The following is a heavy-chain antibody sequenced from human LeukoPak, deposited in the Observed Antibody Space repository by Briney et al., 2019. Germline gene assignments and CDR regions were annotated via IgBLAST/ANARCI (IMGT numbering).Heavy chain of an antibody. CDR1: GYSINNYW. CDR2: IYPADSDI. Sequence: GESLKISCKGSGYSINNYWIAWVRQMPGKGLEWMGIIYPADSDIRYSPSFQGQVTISADKSISTAYLQWSSLKASDTAMYYCARQNYDILTGYYEVNWFDPWGQGTLVTVSS. CDR3: ARQNYDILTGYYEVNWFDP. V-gene: IGHV5-51*01. J-gene: IGHJ5*02. D-gene: IGHD3-9*01.